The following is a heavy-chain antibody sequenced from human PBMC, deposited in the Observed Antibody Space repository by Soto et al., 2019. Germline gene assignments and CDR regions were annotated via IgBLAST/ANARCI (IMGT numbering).Heavy chain of an antibody. V-gene: IGHV3-72*01. J-gene: IGHJ4*02. CDR1: EFSFSDQY. D-gene: IGHD2-15*01. Sequence: GGSLRLSCTVSADSEFSFSDQYIDCVHQAPGKGLEWVGRSRHRVTNLSTAYASSEQGRFTNSRDEAKNTVYLQMHSLKTDHTAVYYCSPVVASAKGPAYWGEGPLVTV. CDR2: SRHRVTNLST. CDR3: SPVVASAKGPAY.